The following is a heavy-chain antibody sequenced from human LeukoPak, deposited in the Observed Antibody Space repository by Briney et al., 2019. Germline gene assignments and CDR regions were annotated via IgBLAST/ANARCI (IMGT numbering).Heavy chain of an antibody. CDR1: GGSINSGTYY. CDR2: IYTSGST. CDR3: ARGYYDYGGSSWLN. D-gene: IGHD4-23*01. J-gene: IGHJ4*02. Sequence: PSETLSLTCTVSGGSINSGTYYWSWIRQPAGKGLEWIGRIYTSGSTDYNPSLKSRVTMSLDTPKNQFYLKVTSATAADTAVYYCARGYYDYGGSSWLNWGQGTLVIVSS. V-gene: IGHV4-61*02.